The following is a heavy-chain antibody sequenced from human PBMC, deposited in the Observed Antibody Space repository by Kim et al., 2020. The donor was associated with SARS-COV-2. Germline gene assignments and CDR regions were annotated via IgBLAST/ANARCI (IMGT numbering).Heavy chain of an antibody. CDR2: ISYSGST. CDR1: GGSVSSTNW. Sequence: SETLSLTCAVFGGSVSSTNWWTWVRQPPGKGLEWIGQISYSGSTNYNPSLKSRVTISVDTSYNHFSLRPTSVTAADTAVYYCARLGSQYSSWFDPWGQGTLVPVSS. J-gene: IGHJ5*02. D-gene: IGHD6-13*01. CDR3: ARLGSQYSSWFDP. V-gene: IGHV4-4*02.